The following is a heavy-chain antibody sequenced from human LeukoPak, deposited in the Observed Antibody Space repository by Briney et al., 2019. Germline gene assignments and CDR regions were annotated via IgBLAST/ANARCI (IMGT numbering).Heavy chain of an antibody. CDR3: ARSRSLLTGYFDY. J-gene: IGHJ4*02. CDR2: IGRSGSTI. V-gene: IGHV3-11*01. CDR1: GFTFSDYY. D-gene: IGHD1-20*01. Sequence: PGGSLRLSCAASGFTFSDYYMNWIRQAPGKGLEWVSCIGRSGSTIFYSDPVKGRFTISRDNAKNTLYLQMNSLRAEDTAVYYCARSRSLLTGYFDYWGQGTLVTVSS.